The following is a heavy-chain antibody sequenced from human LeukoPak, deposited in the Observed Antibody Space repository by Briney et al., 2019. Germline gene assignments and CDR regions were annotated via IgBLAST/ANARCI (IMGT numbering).Heavy chain of an antibody. CDR3: AGLYSSSDV. J-gene: IGHJ6*04. CDR1: GFTFSSHG. V-gene: IGHV3-23*01. CDR2: ITGSGDGT. D-gene: IGHD6-6*01. Sequence: PGGSLRLSCAASGFTFSSHGMTWVRQAPGKGLEWVSAITGSGDGTYYADSVKGRFTISRDNSKNTLYLQMNSLRAEDTAVYYCAGLYSSSDVWGKGTTVTVSS.